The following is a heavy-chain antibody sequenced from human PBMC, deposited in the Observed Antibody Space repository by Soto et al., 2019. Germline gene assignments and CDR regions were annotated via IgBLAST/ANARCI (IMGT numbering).Heavy chain of an antibody. CDR3: ATGTGVVVPAATGQKGGWHWFDH. CDR2: INHSGST. D-gene: IGHD2-2*01. Sequence: PSETLSLTCAVYGGSFSGYYWSWIRQPPGKGLEWIGEINHSGSTNYNPSLKSRVTISVDTSKNQFSLKLSSVTAADTAVYYCATGTGVVVPAATGQKGGWHWFDHWGQGNMVTVS. CDR1: GGSFSGYY. V-gene: IGHV4-34*01. J-gene: IGHJ5*02.